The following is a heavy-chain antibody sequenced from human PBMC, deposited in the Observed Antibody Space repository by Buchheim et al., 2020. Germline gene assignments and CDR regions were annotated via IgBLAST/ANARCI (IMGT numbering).Heavy chain of an antibody. V-gene: IGHV3-33*01. CDR1: GFTFSSYG. CDR2: IWYDGSNK. J-gene: IGHJ4*02. Sequence: QVQLVESGGGVVQPGRSLRLSCAASGFTFSSYGMHWVRQAPGKGLEWVAVIWYDGSNKYYADFVKGRFTISRDNFQNKLYLQMNSLRAEDTAVYYCARERGYSGYDFDYWGQGTL. CDR3: ARERGYSGYDFDY. D-gene: IGHD5-12*01.